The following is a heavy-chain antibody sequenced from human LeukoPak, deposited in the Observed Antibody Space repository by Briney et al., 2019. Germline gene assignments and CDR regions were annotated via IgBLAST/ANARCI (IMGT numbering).Heavy chain of an antibody. V-gene: IGHV4-30-2*01. CDR2: SCRSGNT. Sequence: PSETLSLTCSVSGVSISSGTYFWRWLRQPPGRGLEWIGYSCRSGNTYYTPSLRSRVTMSVDRSKNQFSLEVRSVTAADTAIYYCARKVIATSGPDYWGQGTLVTVSS. CDR1: GVSISSGTYF. CDR3: ARKVIATSGPDY. J-gene: IGHJ4*02. D-gene: IGHD6-13*01.